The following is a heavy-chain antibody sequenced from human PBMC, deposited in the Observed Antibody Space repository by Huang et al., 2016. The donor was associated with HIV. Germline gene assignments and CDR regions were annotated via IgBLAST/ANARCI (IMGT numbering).Heavy chain of an antibody. D-gene: IGHD3-10*01. J-gene: IGHJ3*02. CDR3: ARFGSYYYGSGSYLDAFDI. Sequence: EVQLMESGGGLVQPGGSLRLSCASSGFPFSTYNMNWVRQAPGKGREWDSYMTSSSGSIDYADAVKGRFTSSRDNAKNSLYLQMNSLRAEDTAVYYCARFGSYYYGSGSYLDAFDIWGQGTMVTVSS. CDR1: GFPFSTYN. V-gene: IGHV3-48*01. CDR2: MTSSSGSI.